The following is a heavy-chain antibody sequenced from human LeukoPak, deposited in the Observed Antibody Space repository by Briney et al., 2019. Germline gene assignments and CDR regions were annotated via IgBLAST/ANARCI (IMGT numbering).Heavy chain of an antibody. CDR3: AKGGGSSSWSYFDY. Sequence: GGSLRLSCAASGFTFSSYSMNWVRQAPGKGLEWVSYISSSSSTIYYADSVKGRFTISRDNAKNSLYLQMNSLRAEDTALYYCAKGGGSSSWSYFDYWGQGTLVTVSS. CDR1: GFTFSSYS. J-gene: IGHJ4*02. D-gene: IGHD6-13*01. V-gene: IGHV3-48*04. CDR2: ISSSSSTI.